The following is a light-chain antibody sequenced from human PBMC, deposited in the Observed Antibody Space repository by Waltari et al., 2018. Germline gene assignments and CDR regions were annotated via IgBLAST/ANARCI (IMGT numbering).Light chain of an antibody. CDR2: DVT. J-gene: IGLJ2*01. CDR1: TSDIGGYNY. Sequence: QSALTQPASVSGSPGQSITISCTGTTSDIGGYNYVSWYQQHPGRAPKLMIYDVTDRPSGSSIRFSGSKSCNTASLTISGLRAEDEAYYYCTSYTTTSTLVLFGGGTKLTVL. CDR3: TSYTTTSTLVL. V-gene: IGLV2-14*03.